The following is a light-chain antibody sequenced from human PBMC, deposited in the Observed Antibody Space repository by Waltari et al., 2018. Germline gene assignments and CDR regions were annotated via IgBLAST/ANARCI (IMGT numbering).Light chain of an antibody. CDR2: GAS. J-gene: IGKJ4*01. CDR3: QQYDISPLT. CDR1: QTVRTTY. V-gene: IGKV3-20*01. Sequence: EIVLTQSPGTLSLSPGERATLSCRALQTVRTTYLAWYQQKPGKAPTLLIYGASSRATGIPDRFSGSGSGTDFSLTISSLEPEDFAVYYCQQYDISPLTFGGGTKVEIK.